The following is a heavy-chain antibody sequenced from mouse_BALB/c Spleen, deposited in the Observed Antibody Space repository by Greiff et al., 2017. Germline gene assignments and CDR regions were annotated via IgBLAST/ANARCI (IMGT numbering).Heavy chain of an antibody. CDR2: IDPFNGGT. CDR3: AKYNWAYWYFDV. Sequence: EVQLQQSGPELMKPGASVKISCKASGYSFTSYYMHWVKQSHGKSLEWIGYIDPFNGGTSYNQKFKGKATLTVDKSSSTAYMHLSSLTFEDSAVYYCAKYNWAYWYFDVWGAGTTVTVSS. V-gene: IGHV1S135*01. D-gene: IGHD1-3*01. CDR1: GYSFTSYY. J-gene: IGHJ1*01.